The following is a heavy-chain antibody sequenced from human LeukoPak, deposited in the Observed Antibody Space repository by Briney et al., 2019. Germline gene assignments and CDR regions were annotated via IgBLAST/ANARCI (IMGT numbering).Heavy chain of an antibody. Sequence: PGGSLRLSCAVSGFTFSSYWMSWVRQAPGKGLEWVANIKQDGSEKYYVDSVKGRFTISRDNAKNSLYLQMNSLRAEDTAVYYCARPAAKTHDAFDIWGQGTMVTVSS. CDR2: IKQDGSEK. J-gene: IGHJ3*02. V-gene: IGHV3-7*01. CDR1: GFTFSSYW. D-gene: IGHD2-2*01. CDR3: ARPAAKTHDAFDI.